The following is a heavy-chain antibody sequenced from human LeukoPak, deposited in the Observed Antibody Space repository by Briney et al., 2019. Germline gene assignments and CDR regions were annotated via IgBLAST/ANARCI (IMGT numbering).Heavy chain of an antibody. D-gene: IGHD2-21*01. CDR1: GFTFGDYA. J-gene: IGHJ3*02. CDR3: ARRYFHIGPDAFDI. Sequence: GGSLRLSCTASGFTFGDYAMSWFRQAPGKGLEWVSGINWNGGSTGYADSVKGRFTISRDNAKNSLYLQMNSLRAEDTAVYYCARRYFHIGPDAFDIWGQGAMVTVSS. CDR2: INWNGGST. V-gene: IGHV3-20*04.